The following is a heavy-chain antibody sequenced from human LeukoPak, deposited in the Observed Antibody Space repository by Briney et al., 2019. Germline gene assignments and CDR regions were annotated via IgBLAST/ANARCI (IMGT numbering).Heavy chain of an antibody. Sequence: SQTLSLTCTVSGXSINSGDYYWPWIRQPPGKGLEWIGYIYYSGSTYYNPSLKSRVTISIDTSKKQFLLDLSSVTAADTAVYYCARKVVADTAFDFWGQGTLVTVSS. D-gene: IGHD2-15*01. V-gene: IGHV4-30-4*01. CDR3: ARKVVADTAFDF. CDR2: IYYSGST. CDR1: GXSINSGDYY. J-gene: IGHJ4*02.